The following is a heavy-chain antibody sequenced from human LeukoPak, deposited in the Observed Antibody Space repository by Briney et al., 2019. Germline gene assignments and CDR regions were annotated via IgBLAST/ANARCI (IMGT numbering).Heavy chain of an antibody. D-gene: IGHD1-20*01. CDR1: GVSISSGGYS. Sequence: PSQTLSLTCAVSGVSISSGGYSWSWIRQPPGKGLEWIGYIYHSGSTYYNPSLKSRVTISVDRSKNQFSLKLSSVTAADTAVYYCARVGINWNDDYYYYGMDVWGQGTTVTVSS. V-gene: IGHV4-30-2*01. CDR2: IYHSGST. J-gene: IGHJ6*02. CDR3: ARVGINWNDDYYYYGMDV.